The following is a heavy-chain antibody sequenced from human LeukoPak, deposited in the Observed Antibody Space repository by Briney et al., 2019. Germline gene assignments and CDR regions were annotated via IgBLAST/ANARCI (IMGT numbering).Heavy chain of an antibody. CDR1: GFTFSSFT. Sequence: GGSLRLSCADSGFTFSSFTMTWVRQAPGKGLEWVSAIGGRGTSTYYADSLEGRFTIVRDNSKDMVYLQMNSLKVEDTAIYYCGKEGGAWGQGTQVTVSS. CDR2: IGGRGTST. D-gene: IGHD3-16*01. J-gene: IGHJ5*02. CDR3: GKEGGA. V-gene: IGHV3-23*01.